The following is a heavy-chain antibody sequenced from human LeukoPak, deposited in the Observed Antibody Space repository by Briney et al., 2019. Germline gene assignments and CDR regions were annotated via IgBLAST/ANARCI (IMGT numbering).Heavy chain of an antibody. J-gene: IGHJ4*02. CDR3: ASLRAN. V-gene: IGHV3-33*08. CDR1: GFTFSDAW. Sequence: GGSLRLSCTGSGFTFSDAWMNWVRQAPGKGLEWVAVIWYDGSNKYYADSVKGRFTISRDNSKNTLYLQMNSLRAEDTAVYYCASLRANWGQGTLVTVSS. CDR2: IWYDGSNK.